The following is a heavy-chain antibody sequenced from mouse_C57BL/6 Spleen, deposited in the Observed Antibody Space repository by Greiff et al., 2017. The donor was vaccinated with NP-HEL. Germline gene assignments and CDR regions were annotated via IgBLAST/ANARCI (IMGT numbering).Heavy chain of an antibody. CDR2: ISSGGSYT. CDR3: ASSSTMVKWDYFDY. CDR1: GFTFSSYG. Sequence: EVQRVESGGDLVKPGGSLKLSCAASGFTFSSYGMSWVRQTPDKRLEWVATISSGGSYTYYPDSVKGRFTISRDNAKNTLYLQMSSLKSEDTAMYYCASSSTMVKWDYFDYWGQGTTLTVSS. V-gene: IGHV5-6*01. J-gene: IGHJ2*01. D-gene: IGHD2-2*01.